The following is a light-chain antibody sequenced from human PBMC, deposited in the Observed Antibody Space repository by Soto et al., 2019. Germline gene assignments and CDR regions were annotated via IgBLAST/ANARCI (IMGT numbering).Light chain of an antibody. CDR2: DAS. Sequence: DIQMTQSPSSLSASVGDRVTITCQASQDITNYLNWYQQKPGKAPKLLIYDASNFETGVPSRFSGSRSGTHFTFTISSLQAEDTATYYCQQYENLPLTFGGGTKVEIK. CDR3: QQYENLPLT. CDR1: QDITNY. V-gene: IGKV1-33*01. J-gene: IGKJ4*01.